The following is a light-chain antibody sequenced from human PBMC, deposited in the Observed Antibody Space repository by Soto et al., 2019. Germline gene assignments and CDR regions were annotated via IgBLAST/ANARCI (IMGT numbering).Light chain of an antibody. CDR1: KSISSN. CDR2: VAS. J-gene: IGKJ2*01. V-gene: IGKV1-39*01. Sequence: DIQMTQSPSSLSASVGDRVTITCRASKSISSNLNWYQQKPGEAPTLLIYVASSLQSGVPSRFSGSESGTDFTLTITSLQPDDFATYYCQQSYSIPYTFGQGTKLEI. CDR3: QQSYSIPYT.